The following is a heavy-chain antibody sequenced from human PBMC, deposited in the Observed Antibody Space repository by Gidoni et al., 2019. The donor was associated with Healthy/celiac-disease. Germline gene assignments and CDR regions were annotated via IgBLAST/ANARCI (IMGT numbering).Heavy chain of an antibody. CDR3: ARSPYCSSTSCYLFDP. CDR1: GGSISSYY. Sequence: QVQLQESGPGLVKPSETLSLTCTVSGGSISSYYWSWIRQPPGKGLEWIGYIYYSGSTNYNPSLKSRVTISVDTSKNQFSLKLSSVTAADTAVYYCARSPYCSSTSCYLFDPWGQGTLVTVSS. J-gene: IGHJ5*02. V-gene: IGHV4-59*01. CDR2: IYYSGST. D-gene: IGHD2-2*01.